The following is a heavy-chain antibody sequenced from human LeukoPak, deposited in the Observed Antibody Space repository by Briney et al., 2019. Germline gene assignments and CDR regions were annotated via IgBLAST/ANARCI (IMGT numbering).Heavy chain of an antibody. D-gene: IGHD3-10*01. J-gene: IGHJ5*02. CDR3: ARSSPYYYGSGSFINWFDP. CDR2: ISGRGVNT. Sequence: GGSLRLSCAASGFTFSSDAMSWVRQAPGKGLEWVSAISGRGVNTYNADSVKGRFTISRDISKNTLYLQMNSLRAEDTAVYYCARSSPYYYGSGSFINWFDPWGQGTLVTVSS. CDR1: GFTFSSDA. V-gene: IGHV3-23*01.